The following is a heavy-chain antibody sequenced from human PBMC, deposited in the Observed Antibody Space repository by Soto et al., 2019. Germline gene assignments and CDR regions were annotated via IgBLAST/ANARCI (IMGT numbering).Heavy chain of an antibody. CDR3: ARARPYSSGWYSNYFDY. J-gene: IGHJ4*02. CDR2: ISAYNGNT. D-gene: IGHD6-19*01. Sequence: ASVKVSCKASGYTFTGYYMHWVRQAPGQGLKWMGWISAYNGNTNYAQKLQGRVTMTTDTSTSTAYMELRSLRSDDTAVYYCARARPYSSGWYSNYFDYWGQGTLVTVSS. V-gene: IGHV1-18*04. CDR1: GYTFTGYY.